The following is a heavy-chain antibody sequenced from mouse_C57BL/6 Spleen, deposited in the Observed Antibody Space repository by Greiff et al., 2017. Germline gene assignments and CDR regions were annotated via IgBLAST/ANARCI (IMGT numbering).Heavy chain of an antibody. D-gene: IGHD1-1*01. Sequence: VQLKQSVAELVRPGASVKLSCTASGFNFKNSYMHWVKQRPEQGLEWIGRIDPANGNTKYAPKFQGKATITADTSSNTAYLQLSSLTSEDAAIYYCARELRSDYFDYWGQGTTLTVSS. J-gene: IGHJ2*01. CDR3: ARELRSDYFDY. CDR1: GFNFKNSY. CDR2: IDPANGNT. V-gene: IGHV14-3*01.